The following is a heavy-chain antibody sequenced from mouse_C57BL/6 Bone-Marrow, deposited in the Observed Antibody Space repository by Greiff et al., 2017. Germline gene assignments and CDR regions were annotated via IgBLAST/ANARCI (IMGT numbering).Heavy chain of an antibody. CDR1: GYAFSSSW. Sequence: QVQLQQSGPELVKPGASVKLSCKASGYAFSSSWMHWVKQRPGKGLEWIGRIYPGAGDTNYNGKFKGKATLTADKSSSTAYLQLSRLTSEDSAVNICARGGDGAWFAYWGQGTVGTGSA. CDR2: IYPGAGDT. D-gene: IGHD2-13*01. J-gene: IGHJ3*01. V-gene: IGHV1-82*01. CDR3: ARGGDGAWFAY.